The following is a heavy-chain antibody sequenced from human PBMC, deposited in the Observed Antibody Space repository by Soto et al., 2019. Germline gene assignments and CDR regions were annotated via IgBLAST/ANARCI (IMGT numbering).Heavy chain of an antibody. CDR1: GFTVSSNY. Sequence: GWSLRLSCAASGFTVSSNYMSWVRQAPGKGLEWVSVIYSGGSTYYADSVKGRFTISRDNSKNTLYLQMNSLRAEDTAVYYCASGSGKQKLGWFDPWGQGTLVTVSS. CDR3: ASGSGKQKLGWFDP. J-gene: IGHJ5*02. CDR2: IYSGGST. V-gene: IGHV3-66*01. D-gene: IGHD6-19*01.